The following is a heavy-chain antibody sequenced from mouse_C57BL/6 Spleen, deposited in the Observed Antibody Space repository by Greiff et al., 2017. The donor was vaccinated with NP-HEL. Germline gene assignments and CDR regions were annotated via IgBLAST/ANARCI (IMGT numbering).Heavy chain of an antibody. Sequence: QVQLQQPGAELVMPGASVKLSCKASGYTFTSYWMHWVKQRPGQGLEWIGEIDPSDSYTNYNQKFKGKSTLTVDKSSSTAYMQLSSLTSEDSAVYYCARPGGSSYDAMDYWGQGTSVTVSS. V-gene: IGHV1-69*01. J-gene: IGHJ4*01. CDR2: IDPSDSYT. D-gene: IGHD1-1*01. CDR1: GYTFTSYW. CDR3: ARPGGSSYDAMDY.